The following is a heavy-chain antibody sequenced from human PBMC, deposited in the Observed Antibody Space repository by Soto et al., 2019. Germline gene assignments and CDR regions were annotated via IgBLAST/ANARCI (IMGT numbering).Heavy chain of an antibody. Sequence: PSETLYLTCAVYGGSFSGHSWTWIRQSPGKGLEWIGDINHSGRVNYNPSLKSRVMMSVDTSKKQFSLKLRSVTAADTAVYYCVRDGTKTLRDWFDPWGQGISVTVSS. CDR2: INHSGRV. CDR3: VRDGTKTLRDWFDP. D-gene: IGHD1-1*01. V-gene: IGHV4-34*10. CDR1: GGSFSGHS. J-gene: IGHJ5*02.